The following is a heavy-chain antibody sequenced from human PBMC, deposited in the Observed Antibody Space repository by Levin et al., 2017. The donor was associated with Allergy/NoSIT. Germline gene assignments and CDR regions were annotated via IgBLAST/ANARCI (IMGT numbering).Heavy chain of an antibody. V-gene: IGHV1-24*01. J-gene: IGHJ4*02. CDR1: GYTLTEIC. CDR3: VAERYFYDSSGPAYYFHY. Sequence: PRASVKVSCKVSGYTLTEICMHWVRQAPGKGLEWMGGFDPEDAETVYAQKFHDRVTMTEDTSTDTASMELSSLRSEDTAVYYCVAERYFYDSSGPAYYFHYWGQGTLVTVSS. D-gene: IGHD3-22*01. CDR2: FDPEDAET.